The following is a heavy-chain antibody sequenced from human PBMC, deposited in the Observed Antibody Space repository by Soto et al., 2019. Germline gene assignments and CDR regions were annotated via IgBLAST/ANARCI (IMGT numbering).Heavy chain of an antibody. CDR1: GASIRSHY. D-gene: IGHD6-19*01. Sequence: SETLSLTCAVFGASIRSHYWRWIRRPPGRGLEWIGYVHYSGSTNYNPSLKSRVTMSVDTSTNQFSLTLTSVTAADTAAYYCARGGWSLDSWGQGTLVTVSS. CDR3: ARGGWSLDS. CDR2: VHYSGST. J-gene: IGHJ4*02. V-gene: IGHV4-59*11.